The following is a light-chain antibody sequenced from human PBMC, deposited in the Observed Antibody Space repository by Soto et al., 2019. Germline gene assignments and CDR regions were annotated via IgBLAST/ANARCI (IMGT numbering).Light chain of an antibody. V-gene: IGLV1-44*01. Sequence: LTQPPSASGTPGQRVTMSCSGSSSNIGRNTVNWYQQLPGTAPKLLIYSNNQRPSGVPDRFSGSKSGTSASLAISGLQSEDEADYYCAAWDDSLNGHYVFGTGTKLTVL. CDR2: SNN. CDR3: AAWDDSLNGHYV. J-gene: IGLJ1*01. CDR1: SSNIGRNT.